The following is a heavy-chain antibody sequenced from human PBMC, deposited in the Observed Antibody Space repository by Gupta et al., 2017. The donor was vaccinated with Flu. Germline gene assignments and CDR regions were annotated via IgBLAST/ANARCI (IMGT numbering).Heavy chain of an antibody. Sequence: EVQLVQSGAEVKKPGESLLISCKGSGYSFTSSWISWVRQMPGKGLEWMGRIDPGDSYTNYSPSFQGHVNISADKSISTAYQKWSSQKASYTSMYYCASLSGDNYGMDVWGQGTTVTVSS. CDR1: GYSFTSSW. CDR3: ASLSGDNYGMDV. J-gene: IGHJ6*02. V-gene: IGHV5-10-1*01. D-gene: IGHD7-27*01. CDR2: IDPGDSYT.